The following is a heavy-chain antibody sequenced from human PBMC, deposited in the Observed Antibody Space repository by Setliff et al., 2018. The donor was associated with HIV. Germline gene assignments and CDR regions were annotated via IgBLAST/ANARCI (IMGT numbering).Heavy chain of an antibody. Sequence: PSETLSLTCALHGVSFSDYYWTWIRQPPGKGPEWIGYIHSSGSTIYNPSLKSRITISLDTSKEQFSLELSSATAADTAVYYCATLDHSGGNFLAYWGQGSLVTVSS. CDR1: GVSFSDYY. CDR3: ATLDHSGGNFLAY. D-gene: IGHD2-21*02. CDR2: IHSSGST. V-gene: IGHV4-4*09. J-gene: IGHJ4*02.